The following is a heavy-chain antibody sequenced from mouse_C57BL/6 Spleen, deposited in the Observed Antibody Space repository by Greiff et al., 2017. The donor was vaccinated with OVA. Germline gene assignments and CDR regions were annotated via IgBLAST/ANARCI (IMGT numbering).Heavy chain of an antibody. V-gene: IGHV1-81*01. CDR1: GYTFTSYG. J-gene: IGHJ3*01. CDR3: ERGGLTGKEGFAY. Sequence: QVQLKQSGAELARPGASVKLSCKASGYTFTSYGISWVKQRTGQGLEWIGEIYPRSGNTYYNEKFKGKATLTADKSSSTAYMELRSLTSEDSAVYFGERGGLTGKEGFAYRGQGTLVTVSA. CDR2: IYPRSGNT. D-gene: IGHD4-1*01.